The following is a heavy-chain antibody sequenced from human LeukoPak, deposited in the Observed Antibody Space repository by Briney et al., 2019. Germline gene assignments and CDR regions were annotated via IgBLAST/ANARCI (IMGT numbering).Heavy chain of an antibody. D-gene: IGHD3-22*01. CDR2: IYTSGST. CDR1: GGSMSDHY. CDR3: ARASYSYDINGWVPFDY. J-gene: IGHJ4*02. Sequence: SETLSLTCTVSGGSMSDHYWSWIRQPAGKGLEWIGRIYTSGSTNYNPSLKSRVTISGDTSKNQFSLRLSSVTAADTAVYYCARASYSYDINGWVPFDYWGQGTLVTVSS. V-gene: IGHV4-4*07.